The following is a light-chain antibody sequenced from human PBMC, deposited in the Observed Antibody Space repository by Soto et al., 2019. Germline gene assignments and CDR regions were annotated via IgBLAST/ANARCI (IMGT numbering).Light chain of an antibody. CDR2: DAS. J-gene: IGKJ5*01. Sequence: EVVLTQSPATLSLPPGERATLSCRASDIISDHLAWYQQKPGQAPRHLIYDASNRATGIPGRFSGSGSTTDFTLTISSLEPEDSAVYYCQQRGNWPPITFGQGTRLEIK. CDR1: DIISDH. CDR3: QQRGNWPPIT. V-gene: IGKV3-11*01.